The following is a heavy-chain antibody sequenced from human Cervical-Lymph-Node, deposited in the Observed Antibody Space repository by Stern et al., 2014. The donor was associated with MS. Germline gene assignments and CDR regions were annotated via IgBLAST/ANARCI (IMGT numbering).Heavy chain of an antibody. D-gene: IGHD3-10*01. Sequence: QLVQSGAEVKKPGASVKVSCKASGYTFTTYAIHWVRQAPGQRLEWMGWLNAGNGNTKYLQKFQGRVTITRDTSATTIYMELSGLRSEDTAVYYCARGGTYYRDAFDVWGQGTLVTVSS. CDR1: GYTFTTYA. CDR3: ARGGTYYRDAFDV. CDR2: LNAGNGNT. J-gene: IGHJ3*01. V-gene: IGHV1-3*01.